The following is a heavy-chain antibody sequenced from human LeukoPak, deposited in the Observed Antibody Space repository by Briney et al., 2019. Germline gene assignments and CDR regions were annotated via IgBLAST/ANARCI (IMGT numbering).Heavy chain of an antibody. V-gene: IGHV4-59*08. CDR1: GGSIRSYS. J-gene: IGHJ4*02. D-gene: IGHD2-8*01. Sequence: SETLSLTCTVSGGSIRSYSWSWIRQPPGKGLEWIGYIYYSGSTSYNPSLKSRVTISVDTSKNQFSLKLSSVTAADTAVYYCARHVYCTNDVCSDYWGQGTLVTVSS. CDR3: ARHVYCTNDVCSDY. CDR2: IYYSGST.